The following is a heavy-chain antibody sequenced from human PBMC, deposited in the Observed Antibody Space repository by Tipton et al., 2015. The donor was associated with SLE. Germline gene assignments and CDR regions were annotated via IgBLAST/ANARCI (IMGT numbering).Heavy chain of an antibody. J-gene: IGHJ4*02. CDR3: AKGVRVANAAYFDY. CDR1: GFTVSNYA. D-gene: IGHD2-15*01. Sequence: SLRLSCAASGFTVSNYAMSWVRQAPGKGLEWVSAISGSGDITYYADSVKGRFTISRDNSKNMLWLQMNSLFAEDTALYYCAKGVRVANAAYFDYWGQGTLVTVSS. V-gene: IGHV3-23*01. CDR2: ISGSGDIT.